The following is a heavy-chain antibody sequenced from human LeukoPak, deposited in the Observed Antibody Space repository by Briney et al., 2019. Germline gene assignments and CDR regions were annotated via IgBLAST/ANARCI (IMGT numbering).Heavy chain of an antibody. CDR2: ISGSGGST. Sequence: GGSLRLSCAASGFTFSSYAMSWVRQAPGKGLDWVSAISGSGGSTYSADSVKGRFTISRDNAKNSLYLQMNSLRAEDTAVYYCARRTDWFDPWGQGTLVTVSS. CDR3: ARRTDWFDP. CDR1: GFTFSSYA. V-gene: IGHV3-23*01. J-gene: IGHJ5*02.